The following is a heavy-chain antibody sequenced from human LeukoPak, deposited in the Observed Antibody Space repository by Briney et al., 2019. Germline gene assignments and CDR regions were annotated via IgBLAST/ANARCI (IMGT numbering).Heavy chain of an antibody. CDR3: AREGYYGSGSPPSLYFDY. CDR2: TPSDLNVK. CDR1: GFTFVNYA. D-gene: IGHD3-10*01. J-gene: IGHJ4*02. Sequence: GGSLRLSCAASGFTFVNYALTWVRQAPGKGLEWVAVTPSDLNVKLYADSVKGRFTISRDNSRSTLYLQMNSLRPEDTAIYYCAREGYYGSGSPPSLYFDYWGQGTLVTVSS. V-gene: IGHV3-30*03.